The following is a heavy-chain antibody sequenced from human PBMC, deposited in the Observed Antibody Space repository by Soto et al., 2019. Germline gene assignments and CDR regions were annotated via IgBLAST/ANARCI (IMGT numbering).Heavy chain of an antibody. CDR1: GFPFGSNA. V-gene: IGHV3-23*01. D-gene: IGHD6-13*01. CDR2: ITNSGGSS. CDR3: ARGSSGYISSWYYFDY. J-gene: IGHJ4*02. Sequence: PGGPLKLSVEASGFPFGSNAVPWARKAPGKGLEWVSAITNSGGSSYVADSVKGRFTISRDNSKNTVSLLMNSLRAEDTAVYFCARGSSGYISSWYYFDYWGRGTLVTVSS.